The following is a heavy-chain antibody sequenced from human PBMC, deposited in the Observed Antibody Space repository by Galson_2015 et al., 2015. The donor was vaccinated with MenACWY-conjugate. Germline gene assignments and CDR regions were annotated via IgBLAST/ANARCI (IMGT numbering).Heavy chain of an antibody. D-gene: IGHD3-10*01. V-gene: IGHV3-15*07. CDR3: YSPPGWFGADY. Sequence: SLRLSCAASGFTFSNAWMNWVRQAPGKGLEWVGRIKSKTDGGTTDYAAPVKGRFTISRDDSKNTLYLQMNSLKTEDTAVYYCYSPPGWFGADYWGQGTLVTVSS. CDR2: IKSKTDGGTT. J-gene: IGHJ4*02. CDR1: GFTFSNAW.